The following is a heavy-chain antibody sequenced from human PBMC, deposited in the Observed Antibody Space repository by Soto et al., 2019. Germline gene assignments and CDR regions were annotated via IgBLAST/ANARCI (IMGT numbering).Heavy chain of an antibody. V-gene: IGHV1-46*03. CDR1: GYIFTNFY. CDR2: INPNGGST. D-gene: IGHD6-6*01. Sequence: QVQLVQPGAEVKKPGVSVKFSCKASGYIFTNFYIHWVRQAPGQGLEWIGIINPNGGSTNYAQNFQGRVTMTRDTSTSTVYMDLSSLRSEDTAVYYCTRGLASGDHWGQGTLITVSS. CDR3: TRGLASGDH. J-gene: IGHJ5*02.